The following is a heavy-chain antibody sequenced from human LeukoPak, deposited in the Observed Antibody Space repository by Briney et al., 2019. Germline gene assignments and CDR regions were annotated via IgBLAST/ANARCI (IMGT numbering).Heavy chain of an antibody. J-gene: IGHJ4*02. Sequence: SETLSLTCTVYGGSFSGYYWSWIRQPPGKGLEWIGEINHSGSTNYNPSLKSRVTISVDTSKNQFSLKLTSVTAADTAVYYCARGFRGYFVFGGAFFDYWGQGTLVTVSS. V-gene: IGHV4-34*01. CDR1: GGSFSGYY. D-gene: IGHD3-16*01. CDR2: INHSGST. CDR3: ARGFRGYFVFGGAFFDY.